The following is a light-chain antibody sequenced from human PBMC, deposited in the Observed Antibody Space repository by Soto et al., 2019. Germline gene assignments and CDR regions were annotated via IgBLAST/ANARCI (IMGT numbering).Light chain of an antibody. CDR2: EVS. CDR1: SSDVGGYNY. Sequence: QSVLTQPPSASGSPGQSVTISCTGTSSDVGGYNYVSWYQQHPGKAPKLMIYEVSKRTSGVPDRFSGSKSGNTASLTVSGLQAEDEADYCCSSYAGSNNYVFGTGTKATVL. CDR3: SSYAGSNNYV. J-gene: IGLJ1*01. V-gene: IGLV2-8*01.